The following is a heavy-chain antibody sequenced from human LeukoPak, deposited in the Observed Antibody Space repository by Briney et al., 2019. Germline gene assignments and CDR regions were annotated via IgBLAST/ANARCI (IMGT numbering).Heavy chain of an antibody. Sequence: GASVKVSCKAPGYTFTGYYMHWVRQAPGQGLEWMGWINPNSGGTNYAQKFQGRVTMTRDTSISTAYMELSRLRSDDTAVYYCATTAPISMVRGVSFDFDYWGQGTLVTVSS. J-gene: IGHJ4*02. CDR1: GYTFTGYY. D-gene: IGHD3-10*01. V-gene: IGHV1-2*02. CDR2: INPNSGGT. CDR3: ATTAPISMVRGVSFDFDY.